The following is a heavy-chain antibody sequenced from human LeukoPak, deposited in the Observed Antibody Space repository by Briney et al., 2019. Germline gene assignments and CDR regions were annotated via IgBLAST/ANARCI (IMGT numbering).Heavy chain of an antibody. CDR1: GGSISSYY. CDR3: ARDSPMRSELRAYYYYYMDV. D-gene: IGHD1-14*01. Sequence: SETLSLTCTVSGGSISSYYWSWIRQPAGKGLEWIGRIYTSGSTNYNPSLKSRVTISVDTSKNQFSLKLSSVTAADTAVYYCARDSPMRSELRAYYYYYMDVWGKGTTVTVSS. V-gene: IGHV4-4*07. CDR2: IYTSGST. J-gene: IGHJ6*03.